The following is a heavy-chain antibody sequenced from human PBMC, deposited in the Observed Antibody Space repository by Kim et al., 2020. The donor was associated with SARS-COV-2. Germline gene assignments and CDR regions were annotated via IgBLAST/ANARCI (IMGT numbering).Heavy chain of an antibody. V-gene: IGHV5-51*01. J-gene: IGHJ3*02. Sequence: GESLKISCKGSGYSFTSYWIGWVRQMPGKGLEWMGIIYPGDSDTRYSPSFQGQVTISADKSISTAYLQWSSLKASDTAMYYCARQGCSGGSCYRPNDAFDIWGQGTMVTVSS. CDR2: IYPGDSDT. CDR3: ARQGCSGGSCYRPNDAFDI. D-gene: IGHD2-15*01. CDR1: GYSFTSYW.